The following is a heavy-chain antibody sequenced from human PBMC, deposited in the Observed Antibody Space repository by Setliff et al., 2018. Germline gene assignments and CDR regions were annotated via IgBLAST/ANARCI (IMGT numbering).Heavy chain of an antibody. D-gene: IGHD6-25*01. CDR3: ARSPANGGHDAFDV. V-gene: IGHV3-21*01. J-gene: IGHJ3*01. Sequence: PGGSLRLSCAASGFTFSSYSMHWVRQAPGKGLEWVSSISDSSIYMYYVDSVKGRFTISRDNAQNSLYLQMDSLRAEDTAVYYCARSPANGGHDAFDVWGQGTMVTVSS. CDR1: GFTFSSYS. CDR2: ISDSSIYM.